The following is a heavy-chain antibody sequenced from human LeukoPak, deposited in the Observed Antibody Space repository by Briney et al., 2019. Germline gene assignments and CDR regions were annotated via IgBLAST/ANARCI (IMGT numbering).Heavy chain of an antibody. D-gene: IGHD1-26*01. V-gene: IGHV4-59*01. CDR2: IYYTGST. J-gene: IGHJ4*02. Sequence: SETLSLTCTVSGYSISSDYYWGWIRQPPGKGLEWIGYIYYTGSTNYNPSLKSRVIISLDTSKNQFSLKLSSVTAADTAVYYCARTLSRWDPFDYWGQGTLVTVSS. CDR3: ARTLSRWDPFDY. CDR1: GYSISSDYY.